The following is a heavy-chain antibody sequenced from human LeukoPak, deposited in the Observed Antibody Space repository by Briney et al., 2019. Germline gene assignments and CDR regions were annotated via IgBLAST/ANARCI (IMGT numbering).Heavy chain of an antibody. CDR3: ATGGSDSSDYFFGFY. V-gene: IGHV3-74*03. CDR2: INNGGGRT. D-gene: IGHD3-22*01. Sequence: PGGSLRLSCAASGFTFSNYWMHWVRQAPGKGLVWVSRINNGGGRTMYADSVKGRFTISRDNARNTLYLQMNSLRAEDTAIYYCATGGSDSSDYFFGFYWGQGTLVTVSS. J-gene: IGHJ4*02. CDR1: GFTFSNYW.